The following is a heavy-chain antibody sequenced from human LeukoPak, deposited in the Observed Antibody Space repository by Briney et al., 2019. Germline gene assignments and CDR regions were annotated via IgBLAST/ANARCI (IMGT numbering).Heavy chain of an antibody. V-gene: IGHV4-34*01. CDR3: ARGRLRGSSGYCAY. D-gene: IGHD3-22*01. CDR2: INHSGST. Sequence: SETLSLTCAVYGGSFSGYYWGWIRQPPGKGLEWIGEINHSGSTNYNPSLKSRVTISVDTSKNQFSLKLSSVTAADTAVYYCARGRLRGSSGYCAYWGQGTLVTVSS. CDR1: GGSFSGYY. J-gene: IGHJ4*02.